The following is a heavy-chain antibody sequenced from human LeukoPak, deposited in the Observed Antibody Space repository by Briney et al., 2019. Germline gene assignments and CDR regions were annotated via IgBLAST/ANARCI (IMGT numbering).Heavy chain of an antibody. CDR1: GVSISSYC. V-gene: IGHV4-59*08. D-gene: IGHD2-15*01. CDR3: ARTYCSGGSCHFDY. J-gene: IGHJ4*02. CDR2: IFYSGTT. Sequence: SETLSLPCTVSGVSISSYCWTWIRQPPGKGLEWVGYIFYSGTTDSNPSLKSRVTISVDTSKNQFSLKLSSVTAADTAVYYCARTYCSGGSCHFDYWGQGTLVTVSS.